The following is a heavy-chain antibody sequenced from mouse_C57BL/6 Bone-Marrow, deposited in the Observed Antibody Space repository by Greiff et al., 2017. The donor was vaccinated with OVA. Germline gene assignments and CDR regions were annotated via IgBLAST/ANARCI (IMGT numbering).Heavy chain of an antibody. D-gene: IGHD1-1*01. CDR1: GFTFSSYG. J-gene: IGHJ2*01. Sequence: VQLKESGGDLVKPGGSLKLSCAASGFTFSSYGMSWVRQTPDKRLEWVATISSGGSYTYYPDSVKGRFTISRDNAKNTLYLQMSSLKSEDTAMYYCARLRGYYGSLDYWGQGTTLTVSS. CDR3: ARLRGYYGSLDY. V-gene: IGHV5-6*01. CDR2: ISSGGSYT.